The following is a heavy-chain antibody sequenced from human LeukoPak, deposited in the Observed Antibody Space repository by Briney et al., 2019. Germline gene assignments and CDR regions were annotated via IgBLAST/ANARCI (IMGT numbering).Heavy chain of an antibody. CDR1: GFTFSDYY. D-gene: IGHD6-13*01. CDR3: ARLSVSSWYPYLDY. V-gene: IGHV3-11*01. CDR2: IGSSGRTI. J-gene: IGHJ4*02. Sequence: GGSLRLSCAASGFTFSDYYMSWIRQAPGKGLEWVSYIGSSGRTIYYADSVKGRFTISRDNAKNSLYLQMNSLRSDDTAVYYCARLSVSSWYPYLDYWGQGSLVTVSS.